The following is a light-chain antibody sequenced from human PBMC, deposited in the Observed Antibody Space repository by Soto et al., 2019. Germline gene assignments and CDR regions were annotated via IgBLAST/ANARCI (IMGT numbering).Light chain of an antibody. CDR3: AALDESLSVV. CDR1: SSNIGSNY. Sequence: QSVLTQPPSASGTPGQRVTISCSGSSSNIGSNYVYWYQQLPGTAPKLLIYRNNQRPSGVPDRFSGSKSGTSASLAISGLRSEDEADYYCAALDESLSVVCGGGPKCTVL. J-gene: IGLJ2*01. CDR2: RNN. V-gene: IGLV1-47*01.